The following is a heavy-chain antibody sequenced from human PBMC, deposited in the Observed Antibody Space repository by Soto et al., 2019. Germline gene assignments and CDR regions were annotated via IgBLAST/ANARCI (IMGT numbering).Heavy chain of an antibody. D-gene: IGHD2-21*01. CDR3: ARELWRRGFLSYYYGMDV. Sequence: GVSLRLAFADSAFTVSSKYISWVRQAPAKGLEWVSVIYSGGSTYDADSGKGRFTISRDNCKNTLYLQMNSLRAEDTAVYYCARELWRRGFLSYYYGMDVWGQGTTVTGSS. V-gene: IGHV3-53*01. CDR1: AFTVSSKY. J-gene: IGHJ6*02. CDR2: IYSGGST.